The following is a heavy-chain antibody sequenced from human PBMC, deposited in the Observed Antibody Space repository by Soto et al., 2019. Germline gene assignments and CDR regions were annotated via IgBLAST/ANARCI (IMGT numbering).Heavy chain of an antibody. CDR1: GGSFTSNNW. CDR2: IYRTGST. CDR3: ASRDPGTSVDY. D-gene: IGHD1-7*01. J-gene: IGHJ4*02. V-gene: IGHV4-4*02. Sequence: PSETLSLTCAVSGGSFTSNNWWTWVRQPPGQGLGWIGEIYRTGSTNYNPSHKSRVTISLDKSENQFSLKVTSLTAADTAVYYCASRDPGTSVDYWGQGTLVPVSS.